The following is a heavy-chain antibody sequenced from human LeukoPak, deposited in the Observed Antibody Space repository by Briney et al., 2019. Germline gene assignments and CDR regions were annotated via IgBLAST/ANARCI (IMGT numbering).Heavy chain of an antibody. Sequence: SETLSLTCTVSGGSISSSYYYWGWIRQPPGKGLEWIGSIYYSGSTYYNPSLKSRATISVDTSKNQFSLKLRSVTAADTAVYYCARQDDFWSGYFYYYYGMDVWGQGTTVTVSS. CDR2: IYYSGST. D-gene: IGHD3-3*01. J-gene: IGHJ6*02. CDR3: ARQDDFWSGYFYYYYGMDV. V-gene: IGHV4-39*01. CDR1: GGSISSSYYY.